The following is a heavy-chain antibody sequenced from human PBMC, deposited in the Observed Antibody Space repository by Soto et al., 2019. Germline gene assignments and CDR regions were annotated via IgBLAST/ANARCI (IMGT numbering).Heavy chain of an antibody. V-gene: IGHV3-23*01. CDR2: IRVGGGRT. CDR3: ASGGSGSYYNY. Sequence: EVPLLESGGGWVKPGGPLRPSVEAFGLTFRSYAWGWFRQAPGKGREWISVIRVGGGRTYYADSVKGRFSISRDNSKNTMYLQMNSLRAVDTAVYYCASGGSGSYYNYGGQGTLVTVFS. D-gene: IGHD1-26*01. J-gene: IGHJ4*02. CDR1: GLTFRSYA.